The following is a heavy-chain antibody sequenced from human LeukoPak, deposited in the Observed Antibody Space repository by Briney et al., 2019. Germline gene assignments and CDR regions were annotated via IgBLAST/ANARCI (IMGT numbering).Heavy chain of an antibody. D-gene: IGHD2-15*01. V-gene: IGHV4-59*01. CDR1: GGSISYYY. J-gene: IGHJ6*03. CDR2: IYYSGST. Sequence: SETLSLTCTVSGGSISYYYWSWIRQPPGKGLEWIGYIYYSGSTNYNPSLKSRVTISVDTSKNQFSLKLSSVTAADTAVYYCARTTEGYCRGRSCYSHYYYMDVWGKGTTVTVSS. CDR3: ARTTEGYCRGRSCYSHYYYMDV.